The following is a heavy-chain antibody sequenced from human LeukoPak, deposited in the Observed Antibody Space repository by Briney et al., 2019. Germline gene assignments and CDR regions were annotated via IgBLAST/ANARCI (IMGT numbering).Heavy chain of an antibody. CDR1: GYTFTSYG. J-gene: IGHJ3*02. CDR2: ISAYNGNT. V-gene: IGHV1-18*01. D-gene: IGHD3-22*01. Sequence: ASVKVSCKASGYTFTSYGISWVRQAPGQGLEWMGWISAYNGNTNYAQKLQGRVTMTTDTSTSTAYMELRSPRSDDTAVYYCARDTITMIVVAAFDIWGQGTMVTVSS. CDR3: ARDTITMIVVAAFDI.